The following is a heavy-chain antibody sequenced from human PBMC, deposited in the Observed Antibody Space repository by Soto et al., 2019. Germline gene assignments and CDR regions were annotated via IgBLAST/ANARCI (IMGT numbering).Heavy chain of an antibody. Sequence: TLSLTCTVSGGSISSGDYYWSWIRQPPGKGLEWIGYIYYSGSTYYNPSLKSRVTISVDTSKNQFSLKLSSVTAADTAVYYCAREDFWSGYFAYWGQGTLVTVSS. CDR1: GGSISSGDYY. V-gene: IGHV4-30-4*01. CDR3: AREDFWSGYFAY. CDR2: IYYSGST. D-gene: IGHD3-3*01. J-gene: IGHJ4*02.